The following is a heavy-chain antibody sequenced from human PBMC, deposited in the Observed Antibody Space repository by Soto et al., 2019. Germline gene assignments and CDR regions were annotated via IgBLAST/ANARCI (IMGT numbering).Heavy chain of an antibody. D-gene: IGHD3-10*01. CDR1: GFTFSSYG. CDR3: ARGRAYYYGSGSQDHDHYYYYHYMDV. V-gene: IGHV3-33*01. Sequence: GGSMRLSCAASGFTFSSYGMHWVRQAPGKGLEWVAVIWYDGSNKYYADSVKGRFTISRDNSKNTLYLQMNSLRAADTAVYYCARGRAYYYGSGSQDHDHYYYYHYMDVWGKGTTVTVSS. CDR2: IWYDGSNK. J-gene: IGHJ6*03.